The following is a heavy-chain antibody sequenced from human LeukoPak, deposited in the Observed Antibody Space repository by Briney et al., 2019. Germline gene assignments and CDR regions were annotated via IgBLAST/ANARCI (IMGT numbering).Heavy chain of an antibody. Sequence: ASVKVSCKASAYTFPGHHIHWVRQAPGQGLEWMGWINPKNGGTNYAQKFQGRVTMTRDTSINTAFMELSRLNSDDTAVYFCARDGYGGNSFDYWGQGTLVTVSS. J-gene: IGHJ4*02. CDR2: INPKNGGT. CDR3: ARDGYGGNSFDY. D-gene: IGHD4-23*01. CDR1: AYTFPGHH. V-gene: IGHV1-2*02.